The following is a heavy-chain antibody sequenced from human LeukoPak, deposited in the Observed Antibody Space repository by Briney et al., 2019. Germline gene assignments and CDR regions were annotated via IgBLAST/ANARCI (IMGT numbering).Heavy chain of an antibody. CDR2: ISTYNGDT. D-gene: IGHD2-21*01. CDR3: AREREKGGIPLRYFDY. V-gene: IGHV1-18*01. CDR1: GYAFKRYG. Sequence: ASVKVSFKASGYAFKRYGISWVRQAPGQGLELMGCISTYNGDTNYAQNFKGRVNMTTDASTSIAYMELRSLRSDDTAVYYCAREREKGGIPLRYFDYWGQGTLVTVSS. J-gene: IGHJ4*02.